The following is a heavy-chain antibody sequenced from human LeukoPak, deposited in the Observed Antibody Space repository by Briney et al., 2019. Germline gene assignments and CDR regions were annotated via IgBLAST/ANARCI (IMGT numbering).Heavy chain of an antibody. CDR3: ARGPFGAMGSSYYYMDV. D-gene: IGHD3-16*01. CDR2: IIPIFGTA. V-gene: IGHV1-69*05. Sequence: GASVKVSCKASGGTFSSYAISWVRQAPGQGLEWMGRIIPIFGTAHYAQKFQDRVTITTDESTRTAYMELSSLRSEDTAVYYCARGPFGAMGSSYYYMDVWGKGTTVTVSS. CDR1: GGTFSSYA. J-gene: IGHJ6*03.